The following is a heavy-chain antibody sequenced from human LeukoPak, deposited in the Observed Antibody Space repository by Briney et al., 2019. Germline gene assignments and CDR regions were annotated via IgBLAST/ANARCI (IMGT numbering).Heavy chain of an antibody. J-gene: IGHJ6*02. Sequence: GGSLRLSRAASGFTFSDYAMHWVRQAPGKGLEYVSAITDNGDNTYLGNPVKGRFTISRDNSKNTLYLQMGSLRVEDMGVYYCARSQGPHPSLSNYGMDVWGQGTTVTVSS. CDR3: ARSQGPHPSLSNYGMDV. CDR1: GFTFSDYA. V-gene: IGHV3-64*01. CDR2: ITDNGDNT.